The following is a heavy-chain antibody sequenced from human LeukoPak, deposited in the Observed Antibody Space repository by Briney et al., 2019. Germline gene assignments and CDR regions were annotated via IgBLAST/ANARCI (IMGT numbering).Heavy chain of an antibody. D-gene: IGHD3-10*01. V-gene: IGHV1-58*01. CDR2: IVVGSGNT. J-gene: IGHJ5*02. Sequence: GASVKVSCKASGFTFTSSAVQWVRQARGQRLEWIGWIVVGSGNTNYAQTFQERVTITRDMSTSTAYMELSSLRSEDTAVYYCARGPSYGSGSYYRWFDPWGQGTLVTVSS. CDR1: GFTFTSSA. CDR3: ARGPSYGSGSYYRWFDP.